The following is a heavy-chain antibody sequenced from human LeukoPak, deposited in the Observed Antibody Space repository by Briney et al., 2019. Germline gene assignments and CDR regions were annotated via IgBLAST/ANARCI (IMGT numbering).Heavy chain of an antibody. CDR3: ARDLRAIAVLGDAYYYGMDV. D-gene: IGHD6-19*01. V-gene: IGHV1-2*06. J-gene: IGHJ6*02. Sequence: GASVKVSCKASGYTFTGYYMHWVRQAPGQGLEWMGRIHPNSGGTNSAQKFQGRVTMTRDTSISTAYMELSRLRSDDTAVYYCARDLRAIAVLGDAYYYGMDVWGQGTTVTVSS. CDR1: GYTFTGYY. CDR2: IHPNSGGT.